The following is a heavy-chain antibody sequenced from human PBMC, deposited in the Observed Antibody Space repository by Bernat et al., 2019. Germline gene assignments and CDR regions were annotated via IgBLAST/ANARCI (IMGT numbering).Heavy chain of an antibody. CDR3: ATVKGATGGPVAFDY. D-gene: IGHD1-1*01. CDR1: GFTFRTYV. Sequence: EVQLVESGGGLVKPVGSLRLSCAASGFTFRTYVMSWVRQTPGKGLEWVSSISGGGPNTYYANSVKGRFTISSDNSKNTLYLQMNSLRVEDTAVYYCATVKGATGGPVAFDYWGQGTLVTVSS. J-gene: IGHJ4*02. CDR2: ISGGGPNT. V-gene: IGHV3-23*04.